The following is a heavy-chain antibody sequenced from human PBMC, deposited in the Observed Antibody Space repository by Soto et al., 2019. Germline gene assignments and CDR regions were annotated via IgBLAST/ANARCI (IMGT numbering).Heavy chain of an antibody. D-gene: IGHD3-22*01. CDR3: ARATHYYFNTSVYPTGPLFAFDL. CDR1: GDSISSGGSS. J-gene: IGHJ3*01. V-gene: IGHV4-30-2*01. Sequence: SETLSLTCGVSGDSISSGGSSWNWIRQPPGKGLEWIGYIYESGKSYYNPSLRSRATISVDTSKNQFSLKLTSVTAADTAVYYGARATHYYFNTSVYPTGPLFAFDLWGKGKMVTVSS. CDR2: IYESGKS.